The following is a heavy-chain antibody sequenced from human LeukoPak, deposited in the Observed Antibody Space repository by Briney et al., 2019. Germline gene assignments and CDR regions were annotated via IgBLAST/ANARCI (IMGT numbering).Heavy chain of an antibody. CDR2: IYYSGST. J-gene: IGHJ5*02. V-gene: IGHV4-59*08. Sequence: SSETLSLTCTVSGGSISSYYWSWIRQPPGKGLEWIGYIYYSGSTNYNPSLKSRVTISVDTSKNQFSLKLSSVTAADAAVYYCARRLLWFGEFRFDPWGQGTLVTVSS. D-gene: IGHD3-10*01. CDR3: ARRLLWFGEFRFDP. CDR1: GGSISSYY.